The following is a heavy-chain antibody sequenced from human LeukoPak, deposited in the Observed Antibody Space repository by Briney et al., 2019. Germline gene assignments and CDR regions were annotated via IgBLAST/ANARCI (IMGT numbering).Heavy chain of an antibody. CDR2: ISWNSGSI. Sequence: GRSLRLSCAASGFTFDDYAMHWVRQAPGKGLEWVSGISWNSGSIGYADSVKGRFTISRDNAKNSLYLQMNSLRAEDTALYYCAKDMSYGRLYYYGMDVWGQGTTVTVSS. J-gene: IGHJ6*02. D-gene: IGHD5-18*01. V-gene: IGHV3-9*01. CDR1: GFTFDDYA. CDR3: AKDMSYGRLYYYGMDV.